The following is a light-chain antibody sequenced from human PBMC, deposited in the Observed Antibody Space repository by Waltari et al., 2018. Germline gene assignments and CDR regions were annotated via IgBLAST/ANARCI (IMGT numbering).Light chain of an antibody. CDR2: GAS. CDR3: QQYDSSPPT. CDR1: QSGSSSY. V-gene: IGKV3-20*01. J-gene: IGKJ2*01. Sequence: IVLTQSPGTLSLSPGERATLPCRASQSGSSSYLAWYQQMPGQAPRLLIYGASNRATGIPDRFSGSGSGTDFTLTISRLEPEDFAVYYCQQYDSSPPTFGQGTKVEIK.